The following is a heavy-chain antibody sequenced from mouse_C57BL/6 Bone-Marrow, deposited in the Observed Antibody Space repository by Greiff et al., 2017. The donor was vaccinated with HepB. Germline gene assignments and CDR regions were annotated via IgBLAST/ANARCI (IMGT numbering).Heavy chain of an antibody. CDR3: AAAYYRGYYAMYY. V-gene: IGHV2-2*01. J-gene: IGHJ4*01. CDR1: GFSLTSYG. Sequence: QVQLKESGPGLVQPSQSLSITCTVSGFSLTSYGVHWVRQSPGKGLEWLGVIWSGGSTDYNAAFISRLSISKDNSKSQVFFKMNSLQADDTAIYYCAAAYYRGYYAMYYWGQGTSVTVSS. D-gene: IGHD2-12*01. CDR2: IWSGGST.